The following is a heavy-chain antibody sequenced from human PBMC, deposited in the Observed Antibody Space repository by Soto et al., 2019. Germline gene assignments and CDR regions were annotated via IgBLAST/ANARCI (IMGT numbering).Heavy chain of an antibody. J-gene: IGHJ4*02. CDR1: GFNISTNY. CDR2: LFSGGTS. D-gene: IGHD3-10*01. Sequence: EVQLVETGGALIQPGGSLRLSCAASGFNISTNYMTWVRQAPGKGLEWVSLLFSGGTSYYADSVEGRFTISRDNSKNTLFLQMNRLKTEDTAVYYCARGQQASRTRGVQGFDYWGQGTLVTVSS. CDR3: ARGQQASRTRGVQGFDY. V-gene: IGHV3-53*02.